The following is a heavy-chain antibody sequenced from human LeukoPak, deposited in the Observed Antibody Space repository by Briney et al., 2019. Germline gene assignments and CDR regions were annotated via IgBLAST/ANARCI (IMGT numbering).Heavy chain of an antibody. J-gene: IGHJ4*02. D-gene: IGHD3-10*01. V-gene: IGHV4-39*07. CDR3: ARQDYNSGKDF. CDR2: IYYSGTT. CDR1: GGSVNATTYY. Sequence: SETLSLTCIVSGGSVNATTYYWGWIRQPPGKGLEWIGTIYYSGTTYYNPSLKTRVTISVDASKNRFSLEVRSVTAADTAVYYCARQDYNSGKDFWGQGTLVTVSS.